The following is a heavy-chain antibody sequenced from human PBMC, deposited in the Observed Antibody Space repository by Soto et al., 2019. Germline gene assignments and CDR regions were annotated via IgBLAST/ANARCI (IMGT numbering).Heavy chain of an antibody. D-gene: IGHD1-1*01. CDR1: GDALSGYY. CDR2: IHPFGTI. V-gene: IGHV4-34*01. J-gene: IGHJ4*02. CDR3: SRGIDQYKIGR. Sequence: SETLSLTCDVYGDALSGYYWSWVRQPPGKGLEWVGEIHPFGTIHYNPSLNSRVTMSLDTSKNQFSLNLNSVTAADTATYYCSRGIDQYKIGRWGRGTLVTVYS.